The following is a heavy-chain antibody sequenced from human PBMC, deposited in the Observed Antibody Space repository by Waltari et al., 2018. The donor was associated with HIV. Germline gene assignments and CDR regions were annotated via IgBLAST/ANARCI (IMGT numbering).Heavy chain of an antibody. CDR2: INHRGTH. D-gene: IGHD6-19*01. Sequence: QVQLQQWGAGLLKPSETLSLTCAVYDGSFSDYSWVWIRQSPEKGMEWIGKINHRGTHDYNPSLKSRGTISSDMSKRQFSLKLKSVSVADTAVYFCGGGRDSREQRLVAGFDFWGRGTLVTVSS. CDR1: DGSFSDYS. CDR3: GGGRDSREQRLVAGFDF. J-gene: IGHJ4*02. V-gene: IGHV4-34*01.